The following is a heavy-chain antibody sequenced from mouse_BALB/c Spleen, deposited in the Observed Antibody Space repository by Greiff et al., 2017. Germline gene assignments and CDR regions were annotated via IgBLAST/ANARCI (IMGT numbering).Heavy chain of an antibody. J-gene: IGHJ2*01. D-gene: IGHD2-14*01. CDR1: GFTFSSYT. V-gene: IGHV5-6-4*01. CDR2: ISSGGSYT. Sequence: EVQLQESGGGLVKPGGSLKLSCAASGFTFSSYTMAWVRQTPEKRLEWVATISSGGSYTYYPDSVKGRFTISRDNAKNTLYLQMSSLKSEDTAMYYCTRGQSGYRYDVGFDYWGQGTTLTVSS. CDR3: TRGQSGYRYDVGFDY.